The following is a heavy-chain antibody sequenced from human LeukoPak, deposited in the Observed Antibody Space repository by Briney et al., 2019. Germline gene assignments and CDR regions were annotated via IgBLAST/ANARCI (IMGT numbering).Heavy chain of an antibody. V-gene: IGHV3-30*02. CDR3: AKDSDYDFWSGYTTRHFDY. CDR1: GFTFRTYD. Sequence: GGSLRLSCVASGFTFRTYDMHWVRQAPGKGLEWVAFIRYDGSNKYYADSVKGRFTISRDNSKNTLYLQMNSLRAEDTAVYYCAKDSDYDFWSGYTTRHFDYWGQGTLVTVSS. J-gene: IGHJ4*02. D-gene: IGHD3-3*01. CDR2: IRYDGSNK.